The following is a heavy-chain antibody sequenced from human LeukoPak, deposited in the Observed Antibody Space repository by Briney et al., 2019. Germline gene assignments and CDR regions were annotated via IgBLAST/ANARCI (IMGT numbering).Heavy chain of an antibody. CDR2: IYYSGST. CDR1: GGSIGSGDYY. CDR3: ARDIVVVPAATKQLRYYYYYGMDV. V-gene: IGHV4-30-4*01. Sequence: SETLSLTCTVSGGSIGSGDYYWSWIRQPPGKGLEWIGYIYYSGSTYYNPSLKSRVTISVDTSKNQFSLKLSSVTAADTAVYYCARDIVVVPAATKQLRYYYYYGMDVWGQGTTVTVSS. D-gene: IGHD2-2*01. J-gene: IGHJ6*02.